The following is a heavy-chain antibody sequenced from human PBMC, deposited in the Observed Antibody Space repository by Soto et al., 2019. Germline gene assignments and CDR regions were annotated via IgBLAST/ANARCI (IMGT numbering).Heavy chain of an antibody. D-gene: IGHD1-7*01. V-gene: IGHV4-30-4*01. Sequence: SETLSLTCTVSGGSLSSGDYYWSWIRQPPGKGLEWIGYIYYSGSTYYNPSLKSRVTISVDTSKNQFSLKLSSVTAADTAVYYCARADNWNYSVDYWGQGTLVTVSS. CDR3: ARADNWNYSVDY. CDR1: GGSLSSGDYY. J-gene: IGHJ4*02. CDR2: IYYSGST.